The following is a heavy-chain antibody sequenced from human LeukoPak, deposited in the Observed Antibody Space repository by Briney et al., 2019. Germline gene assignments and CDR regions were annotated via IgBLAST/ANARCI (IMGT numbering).Heavy chain of an antibody. CDR1: GGTFSSYA. Sequence: SVKVSCKASGGTFSSYAISWVRQAPGQGLEWMGGIIPIFGTANYAQKFQGRVTITADESTSTAYMELSSLRSEDTAVYYCARVPGRGVYPYFDYWGQGTLVTVSS. D-gene: IGHD5/OR15-5a*01. CDR2: IIPIFGTA. CDR3: ARVPGRGVYPYFDY. V-gene: IGHV1-69*13. J-gene: IGHJ4*02.